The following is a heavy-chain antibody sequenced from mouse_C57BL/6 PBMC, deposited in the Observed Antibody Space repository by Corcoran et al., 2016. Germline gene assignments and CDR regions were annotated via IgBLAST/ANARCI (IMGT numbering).Heavy chain of an antibody. V-gene: IGHV1-26*01. Sequence: EVQLQQSGPELVKPGASVKISCKASGYTFTDYYMNWVKQSHGKSLEWIGDINPNNGGTSYNQKFKGKATLTVDKSSSTAYMELRSLTSEDSAVYYCARAGLFWFAYGGQGTLVTVSA. J-gene: IGHJ3*01. CDR3: ARAGLFWFAY. CDR2: INPNNGGT. D-gene: IGHD1-1*02. CDR1: GYTFTDYY.